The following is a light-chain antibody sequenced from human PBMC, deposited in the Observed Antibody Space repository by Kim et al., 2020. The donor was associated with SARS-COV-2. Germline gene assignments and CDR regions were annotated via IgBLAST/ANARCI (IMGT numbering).Light chain of an antibody. CDR2: EAS. J-gene: IGKJ4*01. Sequence: ASVGDRVTITCRASQGISNSLAWYQQKPGRVPKPLIYEASALQSGVPSRFSGSGSGTDFTLTISSLQPEDVATYYCQKCNSAPLTFGGGTKVDIK. CDR1: QGISNS. V-gene: IGKV1-27*01. CDR3: QKCNSAPLT.